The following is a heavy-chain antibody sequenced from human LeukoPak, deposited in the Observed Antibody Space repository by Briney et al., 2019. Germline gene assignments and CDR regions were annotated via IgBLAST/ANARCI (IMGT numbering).Heavy chain of an antibody. CDR3: TRKNGLDY. CDR2: IEWDGSSP. Sequence: GGSLRLSCEASGFTFDDHTMHWVRHAPGKGLEWVSLIEWDGSSPYYAGSVKGRFTISRDNAKNSLYLQMNSLRAEDTAVYYCTRKNGLDYWGQGTLVTVSS. V-gene: IGHV3-43*01. CDR1: GFTFDDHT. J-gene: IGHJ4*02.